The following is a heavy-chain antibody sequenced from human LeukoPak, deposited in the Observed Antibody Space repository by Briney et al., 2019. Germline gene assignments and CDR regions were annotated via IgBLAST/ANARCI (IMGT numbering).Heavy chain of an antibody. CDR3: ASGPHYGSGSYPRPYYYYYYYMDV. V-gene: IGHV4-39*01. CDR2: IYYSGST. Sequence: SETLSLTCTVSGGSISSSSYFWGWIRQPPGKGLEWIGSIYYSGSTYYNPSLKSRVTISVDTSKNQFSLKLSSVTAADTAVYYCASGPHYGSGSYPRPYYYYYYYMDVWGKGTTVTVSS. D-gene: IGHD3-10*01. J-gene: IGHJ6*03. CDR1: GGSISSSSYF.